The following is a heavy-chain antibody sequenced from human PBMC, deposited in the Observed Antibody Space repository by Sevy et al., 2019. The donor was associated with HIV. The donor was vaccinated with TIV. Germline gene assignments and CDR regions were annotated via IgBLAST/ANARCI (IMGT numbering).Heavy chain of an antibody. CDR3: ARAPPVRSGDDSLNWFDP. J-gene: IGHJ5*02. Sequence: SETLSLTCTVSGGSISAYYWSWIRQPPGKPLEYIGYIYYTGSTNYNPSLKSRVTISVDTSKNQFSLKLNSVTAADTAVYFCARAPPVRSGDDSLNWFDPWGRGTLVTVSS. CDR2: IYYTGST. CDR1: GGSISAYY. D-gene: IGHD5-12*01. V-gene: IGHV4-59*01.